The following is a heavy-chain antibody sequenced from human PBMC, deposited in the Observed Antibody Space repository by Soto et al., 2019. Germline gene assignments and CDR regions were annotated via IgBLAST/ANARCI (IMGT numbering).Heavy chain of an antibody. D-gene: IGHD3-10*01. CDR1: GYTLTELS. CDR2: FDPEDGET. J-gene: IGHJ6*02. CDR3: AWAMVRGVIITYGMDV. V-gene: IGHV1-24*01. Sequence: ASVKVSCKVSGYTLTELSMHWVRQAPGKGLEWMGGFDPEDGETIYAQKFQGRVTMTEDTSTDTAYMELSSLRSEDTAVYYCAWAMVRGVIITYGMDVWGHGTTVTVSS.